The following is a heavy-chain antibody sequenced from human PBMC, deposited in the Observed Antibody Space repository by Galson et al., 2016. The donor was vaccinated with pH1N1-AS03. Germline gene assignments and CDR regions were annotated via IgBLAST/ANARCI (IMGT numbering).Heavy chain of an antibody. CDR3: ARNSDSLGAFDV. Sequence: SVKVSCKASGGTFDNHPINWVRQAPGQGLEWMGGFIPIFGTTNYAPKYQGRVTFTTDDSTTTVYMELSNLRSEDTAVYYCARNSDSLGAFDVRGQGTLLSVSS. CDR2: FIPIFGTT. D-gene: IGHD1-7*01. J-gene: IGHJ3*01. V-gene: IGHV1-69*05. CDR1: GGTFDNHP.